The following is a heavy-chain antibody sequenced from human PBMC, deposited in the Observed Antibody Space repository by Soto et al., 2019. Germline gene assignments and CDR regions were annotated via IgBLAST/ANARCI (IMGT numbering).Heavy chain of an antibody. J-gene: IGHJ6*02. D-gene: IGHD2-21*02. CDR1: GSTFTGYY. CDR2: INPNSGGT. CDR3: ARDTALLAYCGGDCYSRDYYYGMDV. V-gene: IGHV1-2*02. Sequence: QVQLVQSGAEVKKPGASVKVSCKASGSTFTGYYMHWVRQAPGQGLEWMGWINPNSGGTNYAQKFQGRVNMTRDTSISTAYMELSRLRSDDTAVYYCARDTALLAYCGGDCYSRDYYYGMDVWGQGTTVTVSS.